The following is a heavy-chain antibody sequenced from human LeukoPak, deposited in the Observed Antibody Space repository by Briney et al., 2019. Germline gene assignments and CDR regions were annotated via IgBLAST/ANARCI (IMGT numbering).Heavy chain of an antibody. Sequence: GGSLRLSCAASGITVSSNHMSWVRQAPGKGLEWVSVMYSGGNTYYADSVKGRFTISRDKSKNTLYLQMNSLRAEDTAVYYCTRDSQGSGMYSVVYWGQGTLVTVSS. CDR2: MYSGGNT. J-gene: IGHJ4*02. CDR3: TRDSQGSGMYSVVY. D-gene: IGHD3-10*01. CDR1: GITVSSNH. V-gene: IGHV3-53*01.